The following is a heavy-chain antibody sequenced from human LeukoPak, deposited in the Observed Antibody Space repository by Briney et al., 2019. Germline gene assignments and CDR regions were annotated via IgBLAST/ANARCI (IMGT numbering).Heavy chain of an antibody. CDR2: IYYSGST. J-gene: IGHJ5*02. Sequence: PSQTLSLTCTVSGGSISSGGYYWSWIRQHPGKGLEWIGYIYYSGSTYYNPSLKSRVTISVDTSKNQFSLKLSSETAADTAVYYCARVYSSSSPGWFDPWGQGTLVTVSS. CDR3: ARVYSSSSPGWFDP. D-gene: IGHD6-6*01. V-gene: IGHV4-31*03. CDR1: GGSISSGGYY.